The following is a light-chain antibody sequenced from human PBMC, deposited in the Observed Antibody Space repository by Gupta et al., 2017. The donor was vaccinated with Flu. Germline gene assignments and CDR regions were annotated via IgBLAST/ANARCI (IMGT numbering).Light chain of an antibody. V-gene: IGKV3-15*01. CDR3: QQYNNWPSLT. J-gene: IGKJ5*01. CDR1: QSVSTN. CDR2: DAS. Sequence: EIVMTQSPATLSVSPGERATLSCRASQSVSTNLAWYQQKPGQAPRVLIHDASTRAAGIPARFSGSGSGTEFTLTISSRQSEDFAVYYCQQYNNWPSLTFGQGTRLEIK.